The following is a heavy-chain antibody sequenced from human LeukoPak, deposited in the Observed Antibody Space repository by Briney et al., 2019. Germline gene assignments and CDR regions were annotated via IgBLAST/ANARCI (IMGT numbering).Heavy chain of an antibody. Sequence: PGGSLRLSCAASGFTFSSYWMSWVGQPPGKGLDGVANIKQVGSEKYYVDSVKGRFTISRDNAKNSLYLQMNSLRAEDTAVYYCARDGGYYYGSGNSYYFDYWGQGTLVTVSS. CDR2: IKQVGSEK. J-gene: IGHJ4*02. CDR3: ARDGGYYYGSGNSYYFDY. D-gene: IGHD3-10*01. V-gene: IGHV3-7*03. CDR1: GFTFSSYW.